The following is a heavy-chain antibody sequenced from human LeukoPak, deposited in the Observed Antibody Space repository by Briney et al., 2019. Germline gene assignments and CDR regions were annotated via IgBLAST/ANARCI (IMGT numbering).Heavy chain of an antibody. CDR3: TRNYYDRTGSLSY. CDR1: GFTFSNAW. Sequence: PGGSLRLSCVASGFTFSNAWMTWVRQAPGKGLEWVGCIKSKADGGTADHAAPVKGRFNISRDDSKNTLYLQMNSLKTEDTAVYFCTRNYYDRTGSLSYWGQGTLATVSS. CDR2: IKSKADGGTA. D-gene: IGHD3-22*01. J-gene: IGHJ4*02. V-gene: IGHV3-15*01.